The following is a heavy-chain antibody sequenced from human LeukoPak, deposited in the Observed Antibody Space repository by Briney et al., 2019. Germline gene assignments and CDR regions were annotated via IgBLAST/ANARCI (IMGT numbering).Heavy chain of an antibody. V-gene: IGHV3-33*01. J-gene: IGHJ1*01. CDR2: IWYDGSNK. D-gene: IGHD3-16*01. Sequence: GGSLRLSCAASEFTFSSYGMHWVRQAPGEGLEWVAVIWYDGSNKYYADSVKGRFTISRDNSKNTVYLQMNSLRVEDTAVYYCARDQRPGWGEYFQHWGQGTLVTVSS. CDR1: EFTFSSYG. CDR3: ARDQRPGWGEYFQH.